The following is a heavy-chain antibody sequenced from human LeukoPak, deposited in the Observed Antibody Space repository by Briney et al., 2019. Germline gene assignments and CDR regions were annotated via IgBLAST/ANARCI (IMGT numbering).Heavy chain of an antibody. Sequence: GRSLRLSCAASGFKLSTYAIHWVRQAPDKGLESVAVISFDGNKYYADSVTGRFTISRDNSKSMLYLQMNSLRPEDTVIYYCARDPGSGYCSSTASCYRLTYFDYWGQGTLVTVSS. CDR1: GFKLSTYA. D-gene: IGHD2-2*01. CDR2: ISFDGNK. CDR3: ARDPGSGYCSSTASCYRLTYFDY. J-gene: IGHJ4*02. V-gene: IGHV3-30*04.